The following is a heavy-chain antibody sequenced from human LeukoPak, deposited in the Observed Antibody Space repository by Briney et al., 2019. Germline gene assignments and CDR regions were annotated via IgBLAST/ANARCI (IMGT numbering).Heavy chain of an antibody. CDR1: GFAFSSYA. J-gene: IGHJ6*03. CDR3: AKGRITIFGVVIKSLYHYYYMDV. Sequence: PGGSLRLSCAASGFAFSSYAMSWVRQAPGKGLEWVSAISGSGGSTYYADSVKGRFTISRDNSKNTLYLQMNSLRAEDTAVYYCAKGRITIFGVVIKSLYHYYYMDVWGKGTTVTVSS. V-gene: IGHV3-23*01. D-gene: IGHD3-3*01. CDR2: ISGSGGST.